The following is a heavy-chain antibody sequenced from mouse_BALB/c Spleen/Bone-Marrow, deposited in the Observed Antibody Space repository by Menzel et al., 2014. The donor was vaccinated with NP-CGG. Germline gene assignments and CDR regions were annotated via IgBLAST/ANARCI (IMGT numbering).Heavy chain of an antibody. Sequence: LQESGAELMKPGASVRISCKATGYTFSSYWIEWVKQRPGHGLEWIGEIFPGSGTTNYNEKFGGKATFTADTSSNTAFVQLSSLTSEDSAVYYCARILWDYYAMDYWGQGTSVTVSS. CDR3: ARILWDYYAMDY. V-gene: IGHV1-9*01. J-gene: IGHJ4*01. CDR2: IFPGSGTT. CDR1: GYTFSSYW. D-gene: IGHD1-1*02.